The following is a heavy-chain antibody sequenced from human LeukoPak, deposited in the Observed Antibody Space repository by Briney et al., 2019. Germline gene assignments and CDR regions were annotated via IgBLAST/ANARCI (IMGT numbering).Heavy chain of an antibody. CDR2: ISSSSSYI. Sequence: PGGSLRLSCAASGFTVSSYSMNWVRQAPGKGLEWVSSISSSSSYIYYADSVKGRFTISRDNAKNSLYLQMNSLRAEDTAVYYCARADTIFGVVIDYWGQGTLVTVSS. CDR1: GFTVSSYS. J-gene: IGHJ4*02. V-gene: IGHV3-21*01. CDR3: ARADTIFGVVIDY. D-gene: IGHD3-3*01.